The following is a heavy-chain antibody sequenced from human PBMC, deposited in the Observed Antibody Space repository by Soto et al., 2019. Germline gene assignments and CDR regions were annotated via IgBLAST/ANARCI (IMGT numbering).Heavy chain of an antibody. V-gene: IGHV3-23*01. CDR1: GFTFSSYA. J-gene: IGHJ4*02. Sequence: EVQLLESGGGLVQPGGSLRLSCAASGFTFSSYAMSWVRQAPGKGLEWVSAISGSGGSTYYADSVKGRFTISRDNSKNTLYLQMNSLRAEDTAVYYCAKVISVYCSGGSCYSDYWGQGTLVTVSS. CDR3: AKVISVYCSGGSCYSDY. D-gene: IGHD2-15*01. CDR2: ISGSGGST.